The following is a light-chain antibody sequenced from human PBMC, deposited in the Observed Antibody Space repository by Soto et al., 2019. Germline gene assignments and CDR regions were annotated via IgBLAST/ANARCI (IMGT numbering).Light chain of an antibody. Sequence: EIVLTQSPATLSLSPGERATLSCRASQSVNSFLAWYQQKPGQAPRLLIYAASSRATGIPDRFSGSGSGTDFTLTISRLEPEDFAVYYCQQYGSSRTFGQGTKVDIK. CDR2: AAS. V-gene: IGKV3-20*01. J-gene: IGKJ1*01. CDR3: QQYGSSRT. CDR1: QSVNSF.